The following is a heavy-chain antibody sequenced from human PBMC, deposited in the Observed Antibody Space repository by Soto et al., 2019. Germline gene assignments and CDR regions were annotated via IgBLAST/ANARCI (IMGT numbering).Heavy chain of an antibody. Sequence: SETLSLTCSVSVGSMRSYYWSWIRQPPGKGLEWIGYIHDSGITDYNPSLKSRATISIDTFRNQISLNLHSVTAADTAVYYCAREYAFSSDYWGQGTVVTVSS. D-gene: IGHD2-2*01. V-gene: IGHV4-59*01. CDR3: AREYAFSSDY. J-gene: IGHJ4*02. CDR2: IHDSGIT. CDR1: VGSMRSYY.